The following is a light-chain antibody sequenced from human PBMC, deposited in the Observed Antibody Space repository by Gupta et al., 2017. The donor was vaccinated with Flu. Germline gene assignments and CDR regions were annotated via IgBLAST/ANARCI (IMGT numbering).Light chain of an antibody. CDR3: QQSDITSRT. CDR1: ENIGDY. CDR2: SAS. V-gene: IGKV1-39*01. Sequence: PAALSASVRDRVTISCRASENIGDYLSWYQQRTGRAPKLLIYSASTLQTGVPARFSGSGSGTEFTLTITSLQPEDVATYYCQQSDITSRTFGQGTKVEI. J-gene: IGKJ1*01.